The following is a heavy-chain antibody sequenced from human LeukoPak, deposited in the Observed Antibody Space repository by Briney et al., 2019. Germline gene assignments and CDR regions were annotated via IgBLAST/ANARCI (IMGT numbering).Heavy chain of an antibody. J-gene: IGHJ4*02. CDR3: ARDLGINTGWYGFDS. V-gene: IGHV4-4*07. CDR1: GGSINVDY. CDR2: IHASEIT. Sequence: PSETLSLTCNVSGGSINVDYTTAYWSWIRQPAGKGLEWIGRIHASEITSYNPSFRGRVTVSLDKSMNQVSLHLASVTAADTAVYYCARDLGINTGWYGFDSWGLGILVTVSS. D-gene: IGHD6-19*01.